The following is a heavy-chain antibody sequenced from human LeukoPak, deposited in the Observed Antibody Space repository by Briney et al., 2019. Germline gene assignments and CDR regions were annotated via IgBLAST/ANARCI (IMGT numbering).Heavy chain of an antibody. D-gene: IGHD5-24*01. CDR2: INPNSGGT. V-gene: IGHV1-2*02. CDR1: GYTFTGYY. J-gene: IGHJ5*02. Sequence: ASVKVSCKASGYTFTGYYMHWVRQAPGQGLEWMGWINPNSGGTNYAQKLQGRVTMTTDTSTSTAYMELRSLRSDDTAVYYCAGLRSSNDNWFDPWGQGTLVTVSS. CDR3: AGLRSSNDNWFDP.